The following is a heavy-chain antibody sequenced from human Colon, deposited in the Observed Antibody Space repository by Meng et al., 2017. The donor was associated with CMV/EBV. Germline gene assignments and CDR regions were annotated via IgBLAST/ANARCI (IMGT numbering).Heavy chain of an antibody. J-gene: IGHJ6*02. CDR1: GYTFSGYY. CDR3: AGDQLYYGMDV. V-gene: IGHV1-2*02. Sequence: ASVKVSCKACGYTFSGYYMNWVRQAPGQGLEWVGWINFNSGGTKYAQKLQGRVTMTRDTSLTTAYMELSRLTSDDTAVYYCAGDQLYYGMDVWGQGTPVTVSS. CDR2: INFNSGGT. D-gene: IGHD1-1*01.